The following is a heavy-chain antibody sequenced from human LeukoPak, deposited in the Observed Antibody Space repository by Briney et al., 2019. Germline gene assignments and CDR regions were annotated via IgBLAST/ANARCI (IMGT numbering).Heavy chain of an antibody. J-gene: IGHJ4*02. Sequence: PSETLSLTCTVSGGSTSSSYWNWIRQSPGKGLEWIGYIYYSGSSNYNPSLKSRVTISVDTSKNQFSLKLSSVTAADTAVYYCARVEGGSPPNYWSQGTLVTVSS. CDR2: IYYSGSS. CDR1: GGSTSSSY. D-gene: IGHD2-15*01. V-gene: IGHV4-59*01. CDR3: ARVEGGSPPNY.